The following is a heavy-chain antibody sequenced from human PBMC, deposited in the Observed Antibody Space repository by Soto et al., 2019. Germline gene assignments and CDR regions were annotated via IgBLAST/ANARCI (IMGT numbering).Heavy chain of an antibody. CDR3: AKGFYDIAGYVIDY. Sequence: GGSLRLSCAASGFTFSSYAMHWVRQAPGKGLEWVAVISYDGGNKYYADSVKGRFTISRDNSKNTLYLQMNSLRPEDTAVHYCAKGFYDIAGYVIDYWGQGTLVTVSS. CDR1: GFTFSSYA. D-gene: IGHD3-22*01. V-gene: IGHV3-30*18. CDR2: ISYDGGNK. J-gene: IGHJ4*02.